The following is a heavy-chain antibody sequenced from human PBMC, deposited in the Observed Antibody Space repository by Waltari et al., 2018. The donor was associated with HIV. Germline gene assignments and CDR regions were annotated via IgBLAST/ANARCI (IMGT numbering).Heavy chain of an antibody. J-gene: IGHJ4*02. Sequence: QVQLQESGPGLVKPSETLSLPCTVSGDSISSYYWRWLRQPPGKGLEWIGYTYYSGKINYNPSLKSRVTISVETSKNQFSLKLSSVTAADTAVYHCARVPTESSVRGFGYIDYWGQGTLVTVSS. CDR2: TYYSGKI. CDR1: GDSISSYY. D-gene: IGHD3-16*01. CDR3: ARVPTESSVRGFGYIDY. V-gene: IGHV4-59*01.